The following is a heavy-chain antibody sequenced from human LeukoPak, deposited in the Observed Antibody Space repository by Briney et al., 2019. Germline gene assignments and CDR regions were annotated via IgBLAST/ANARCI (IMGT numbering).Heavy chain of an antibody. J-gene: IGHJ4*02. CDR2: IKQDGSEK. V-gene: IGHV3-7*01. CDR1: GFTFSSYW. CDR3: ALRRNFCFDY. Sequence: PGGSLRLSCAASGFTFSSYWMSWVRQAPGKGLEWVAIIKQDGSEKYNVDSVKGRFTISRDNAKNSLYLQMNSLRGEDTAVYYCALRRNFCFDYWGQGTLVTVSS. D-gene: IGHD3-3*01.